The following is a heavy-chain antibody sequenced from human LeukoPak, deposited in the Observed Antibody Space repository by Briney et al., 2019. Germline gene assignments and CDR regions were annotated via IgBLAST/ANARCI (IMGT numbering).Heavy chain of an antibody. CDR1: GFTFSSYE. J-gene: IGHJ5*02. Sequence: TGGSLRLSCAASGFTFSSYEMNWVRQAPGKGLERVSYISSSGSTIYYADSVKGRFTISRDNAKNSLYLKMNSLRAEDTAVYYCARSRYSGYDRGGRWFDPWGQGTLVTVTS. V-gene: IGHV3-48*03. CDR2: ISSSGSTI. D-gene: IGHD5-12*01. CDR3: ARSRYSGYDRGGRWFDP.